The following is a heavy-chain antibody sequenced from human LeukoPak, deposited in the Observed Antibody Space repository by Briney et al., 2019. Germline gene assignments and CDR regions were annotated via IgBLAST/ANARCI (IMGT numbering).Heavy chain of an antibody. Sequence: GESLKISCHGSGYNFRSYWIGWGRQMPGKGLEWMGIIYPGYSDTRYSTSFQGQVTISADKPISTAYLQWSSLKASDTAIYYCACRSRYSIGWSFDYWGRGTLVTVSS. CDR2: IYPGYSDT. D-gene: IGHD6-19*01. CDR1: GYNFRSYW. V-gene: IGHV5-51*04. CDR3: ACRSRYSIGWSFDY. J-gene: IGHJ4*02.